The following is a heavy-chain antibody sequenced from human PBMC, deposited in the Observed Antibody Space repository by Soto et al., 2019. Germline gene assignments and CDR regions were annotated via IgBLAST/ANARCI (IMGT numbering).Heavy chain of an antibody. V-gene: IGHV3-33*01. CDR1: GFTFSSYG. Sequence: QVQLVESGGGVVQPGRSLRLSCAASGFTFSSYGMHWVRQAPGKGLEGVAVIWYDGSNKYYAASVKGRFTISRDNSKNTLYLQMNSLRAEDPAVYYCARGVLTMVRGVSPSYNWFDPWGQGTLVTVSS. D-gene: IGHD3-10*01. J-gene: IGHJ5*02. CDR2: IWYDGSNK. CDR3: ARGVLTMVRGVSPSYNWFDP.